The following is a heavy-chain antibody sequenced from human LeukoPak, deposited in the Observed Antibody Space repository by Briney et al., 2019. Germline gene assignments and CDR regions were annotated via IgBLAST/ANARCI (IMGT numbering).Heavy chain of an antibody. CDR3: AREGYYAFDI. V-gene: IGHV3-33*01. CDR2: IWYDGSNK. Sequence: PGRSLRLSCAASGFTFSSYGMHWVHQAPGKGLEWVAVIWYDGSNKYYADSVKGRFTISRDNSENTLSLHMNSLRAEDTAMYYCAREGYYAFDIWGQGTMVTVSS. D-gene: IGHD3-22*01. CDR1: GFTFSSYG. J-gene: IGHJ3*02.